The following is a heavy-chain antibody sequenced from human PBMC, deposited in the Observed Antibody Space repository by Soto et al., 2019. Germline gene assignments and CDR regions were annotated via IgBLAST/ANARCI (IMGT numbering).Heavy chain of an antibody. CDR1: GFTFSSYA. V-gene: IGHV3-23*01. Sequence: GWSLRLSCAASGFTFSSYAMSWVRQAPGKGLEWVSAISGSGGSTYYADSVKGRFTISRDNSKNTLYLQMNSLRAEDTAVYYCAKDHCSSTSCPDYYYYYYMDVWGKGTTVTVSS. CDR3: AKDHCSSTSCPDYYYYYYMDV. J-gene: IGHJ6*03. CDR2: ISGSGGST. D-gene: IGHD2-2*01.